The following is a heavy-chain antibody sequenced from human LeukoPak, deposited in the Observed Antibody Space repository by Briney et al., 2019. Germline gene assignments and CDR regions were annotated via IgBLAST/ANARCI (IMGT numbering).Heavy chain of an antibody. CDR2: INHSGST. D-gene: IGHD2-15*01. CDR3: AGGVTRGDYYYGMDV. Sequence: SETLSLTCAVYGGSFSGYYWSWIRQPPGKGLEWIGEINHSGSTNYNPSLKSRVTISVDTSKNQFSLKLSSVTAADTAVYYCAGGVTRGDYYYGMDVWGQGTTVTVSS. J-gene: IGHJ6*02. V-gene: IGHV4-34*01. CDR1: GGSFSGYY.